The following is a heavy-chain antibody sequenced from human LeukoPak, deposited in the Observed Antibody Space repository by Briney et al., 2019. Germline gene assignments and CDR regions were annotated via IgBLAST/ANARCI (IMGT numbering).Heavy chain of an antibody. CDR1: GFTFSSYA. D-gene: IGHD3-10*01. Sequence: PGGSLRLSCAASGFTFSSYAMSWVRQAPGKGLEWVSAVSGSGGSTYYADSVKGRFPISRDNSKNTLYLQMNSLRAEDTAVYYCAKARLLWFGELLSRGLDAFDIWGQGTMVTVSS. J-gene: IGHJ3*02. CDR3: AKARLLWFGELLSRGLDAFDI. V-gene: IGHV3-23*01. CDR2: VSGSGGST.